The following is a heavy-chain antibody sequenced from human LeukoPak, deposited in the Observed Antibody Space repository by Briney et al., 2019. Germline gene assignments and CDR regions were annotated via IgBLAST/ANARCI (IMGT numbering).Heavy chain of an antibody. J-gene: IGHJ6*03. CDR3: AREVGALTYYYYYYMDV. CDR1: GGSISSYY. CDR2: IYTSGST. V-gene: IGHV4-4*07. D-gene: IGHD1-26*01. Sequence: SETLSLTCTVSGGSISSYYWSWIRQPAGKGLEWIGCIYTSGSTNYNPSLKSRVTMSVDTSKNQLSLKLSSVTAADTAVYYCAREVGALTYYYYYYMDVWGKGTTVTVSS.